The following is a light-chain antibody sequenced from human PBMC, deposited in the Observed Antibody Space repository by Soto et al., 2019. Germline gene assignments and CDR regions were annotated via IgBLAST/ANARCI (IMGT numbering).Light chain of an antibody. Sequence: EIVTTQSPVTLSVSPGERATLYCRTSQSVSSDLAWYQQKPGQAPRLLIYGAFNRATGVPARFSGSGSWTEFTLTISSLQSEDSAVYYCQQYNNWPPITFGQGTRLEIK. CDR3: QQYNNWPPIT. CDR2: GAF. V-gene: IGKV3-15*01. J-gene: IGKJ5*01. CDR1: QSVSSD.